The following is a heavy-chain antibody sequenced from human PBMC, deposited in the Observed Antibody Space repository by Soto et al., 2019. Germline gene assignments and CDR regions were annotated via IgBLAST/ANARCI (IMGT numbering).Heavy chain of an antibody. J-gene: IGHJ4*02. V-gene: IGHV1-2*02. CDR3: ARIFGGYVPLDY. D-gene: IGHD5-12*01. CDR2: INPNSGGT. Sequence: VKVSRKASGYTFTGYYMHWVRQAPGQGPEWRGWINPNSGGTNYAQKFQGRVTMTRDTSISTAYMELRRLRSDDTAVYYWARIFGGYVPLDYWGQGTLVTVSS. CDR1: GYTFTGYY.